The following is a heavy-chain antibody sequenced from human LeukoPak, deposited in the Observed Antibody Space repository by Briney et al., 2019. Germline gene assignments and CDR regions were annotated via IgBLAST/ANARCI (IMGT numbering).Heavy chain of an antibody. Sequence: SVKVSCKASGGTFSSYAISWVRQAPGQGVEWMGRIIPILGIANYAQKFQGRVTITADKSTSTAYMELSSLRSEDTAVYYCARADPTGVRGVTTYYFDYWGQGTLVTVSS. V-gene: IGHV1-69*04. CDR1: GGTFSSYA. CDR2: IIPILGIA. CDR3: ARADPTGVRGVTTYYFDY. J-gene: IGHJ4*02. D-gene: IGHD3-10*01.